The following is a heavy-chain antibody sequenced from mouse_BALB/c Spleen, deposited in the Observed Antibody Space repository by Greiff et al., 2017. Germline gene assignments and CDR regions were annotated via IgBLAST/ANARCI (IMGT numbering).Heavy chain of an antibody. J-gene: IGHJ2*01. CDR2: INPSTGYT. Sequence: ESGAELAKPGASVKMSCKASGYTFTSYWMHWVKQRPGQGLEWIGYINPSTGYTEYNQKFKDKATLTADKSSSTAYMQLSSLTSEDSAVYYCARGNYDYDYWGQGTTLTVSS. CDR1: GYTFTSYW. V-gene: IGHV1-7*01. D-gene: IGHD2-4*01. CDR3: ARGNYDYDY.